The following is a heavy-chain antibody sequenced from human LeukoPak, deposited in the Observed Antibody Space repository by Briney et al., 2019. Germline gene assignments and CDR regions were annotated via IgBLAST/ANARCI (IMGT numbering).Heavy chain of an antibody. V-gene: IGHV3-30*02. CDR1: GFIFSNYD. CDR2: IRYDGTNK. Sequence: GGSLRLSCATSGFIFSNYDMHWVRQAPGKGLEWMAFIRYDGTNKNYADSVQGRFTISRDNAKNSVYLQMNSLRAEDTAVYYCARDPGVRGSFYHDAFDIWGQGTMVTVSS. J-gene: IGHJ3*02. D-gene: IGHD1-26*01. CDR3: ARDPGVRGSFYHDAFDI.